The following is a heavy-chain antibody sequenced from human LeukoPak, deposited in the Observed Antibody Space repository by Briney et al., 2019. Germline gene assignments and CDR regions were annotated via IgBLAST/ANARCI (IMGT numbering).Heavy chain of an antibody. J-gene: IGHJ4*02. D-gene: IGHD3-10*01. V-gene: IGHV3-9*01. CDR1: GFTFDDYA. CDR2: ISWNSGSI. CDR3: TTESMWFGESRGLS. Sequence: HPGGSLRLSCAASGFTFDDYAMHWVRQAPGKGLEWVSGISWNSGSIGYADSVKGRFTISRDNAKNSLYLQMNSLRAEDTALYYCTTESMWFGESRGLSWGQGTLVTVSS.